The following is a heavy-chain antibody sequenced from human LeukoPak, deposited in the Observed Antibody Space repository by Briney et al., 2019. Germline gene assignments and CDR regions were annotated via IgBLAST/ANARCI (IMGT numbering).Heavy chain of an antibody. CDR1: GYTFTSYY. V-gene: IGHV1-46*01. D-gene: IGHD2-15*01. CDR2: INPSGGST. CDR3: ARDSHPDCSGGSCYFNYFDY. J-gene: IGHJ4*02. Sequence: GASVKVSCKASGYTFTSYYMHWVRQAPGQGLEWMGIINPSGGSTSYAQKFQGRVTMTRDMSTSTVYMELSSLRSEDTAVYYCARDSHPDCSGGSCYFNYFDYWGQGTLVTVSS.